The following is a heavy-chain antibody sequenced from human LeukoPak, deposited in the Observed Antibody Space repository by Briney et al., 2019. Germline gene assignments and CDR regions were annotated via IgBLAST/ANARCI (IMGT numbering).Heavy chain of an antibody. V-gene: IGHV3-49*04. D-gene: IGHD5-24*01. J-gene: IGHJ6*02. CDR1: GFTLGDHA. Sequence: PGGSLRLSCSGSGFTLGDHAMSWVRQAPGKGLEWVGFIRSKAYRGTTEYAASVKGRFSISRDDSASIAYLQMNNLKTEDTAVYYCARGPIQLWIHNAMDVWGQGTTVTVSS. CDR3: ARGPIQLWIHNAMDV. CDR2: IRSKAYRGTT.